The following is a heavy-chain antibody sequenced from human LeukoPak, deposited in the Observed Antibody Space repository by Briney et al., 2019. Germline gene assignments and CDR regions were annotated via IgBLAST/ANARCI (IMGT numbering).Heavy chain of an antibody. CDR2: IIPIFGTA. D-gene: IGHD3-3*01. CDR3: ARDYYDFCSGYMY. Sequence: SVKVSCKASGGTFSSYAISWVRQAPGQGLEWMGRIIPIFGTANYAQKFQGRVTITTDESTSTAYMELSSLRSEDTAVYYCARDYYDFCSGYMYWGQGTLGTVSS. V-gene: IGHV1-69*05. CDR1: GGTFSSYA. J-gene: IGHJ4*02.